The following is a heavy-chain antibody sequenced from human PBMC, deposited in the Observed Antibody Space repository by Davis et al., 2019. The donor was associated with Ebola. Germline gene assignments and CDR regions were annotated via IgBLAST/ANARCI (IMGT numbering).Heavy chain of an antibody. V-gene: IGHV3-48*03. CDR1: QFLFGTYD. Sequence: GESLKISCADSQFLFGTYDMIWVRQAPGKGLEWVSYINSGSSVIYYADSVKGRFTISRDNAKNTLYLHMNSLRAEDTAVYYCAKEVEQLLVHPYYGLDVWGQGTTVTVSS. D-gene: IGHD6-13*01. CDR2: INSGSSVI. J-gene: IGHJ6*02. CDR3: AKEVEQLLVHPYYGLDV.